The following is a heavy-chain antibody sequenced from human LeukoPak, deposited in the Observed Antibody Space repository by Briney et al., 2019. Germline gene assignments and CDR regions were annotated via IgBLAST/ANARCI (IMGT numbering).Heavy chain of an antibody. CDR3: ARRVGATREYNWFDP. V-gene: IGHV4-39*01. J-gene: IGHJ5*02. D-gene: IGHD1-26*01. Sequence: SETLSLTCTVSGASLTSSSYYWGWIRQPPGKGLEWIGSIYYSGSTYYNPSLKSRVTISVDTSKNQFSLKLSSVTAADAAVYYCARRVGATREYNWFDPWGQGTLVTVSS. CDR2: IYYSGST. CDR1: GASLTSSSYY.